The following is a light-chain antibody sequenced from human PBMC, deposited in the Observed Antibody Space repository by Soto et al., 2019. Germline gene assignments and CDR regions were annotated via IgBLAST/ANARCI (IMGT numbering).Light chain of an antibody. CDR1: QSLVHSDGNTY. Sequence: DVVLTQSPVSLPVTLGQPASISCMSSQSLVHSDGNTYLNWFQQRPGHSPRRLVYRVSNRDSGVPDNFSGRGSGTNFTLKISSVEAEDIGVYYCMQGTQWPRTFGQGTKVEIK. V-gene: IGKV2-30*02. J-gene: IGKJ1*01. CDR2: RVS. CDR3: MQGTQWPRT.